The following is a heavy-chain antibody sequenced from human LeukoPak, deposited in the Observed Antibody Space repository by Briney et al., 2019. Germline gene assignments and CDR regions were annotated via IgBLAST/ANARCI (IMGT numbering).Heavy chain of an antibody. Sequence: ASVKVSCKASGYTFTCYDINWVRQATGQGLEWMGWMNPNSGNTGYAQKFQGRVTITADESTSTAYMELSSLRSEDTAVYYCARYPDNWNYADINWFDPWGQGTLVTVSS. CDR3: ARYPDNWNYADINWFDP. CDR1: GYTFTCYD. D-gene: IGHD1-7*01. V-gene: IGHV1-8*01. J-gene: IGHJ5*02. CDR2: MNPNSGNT.